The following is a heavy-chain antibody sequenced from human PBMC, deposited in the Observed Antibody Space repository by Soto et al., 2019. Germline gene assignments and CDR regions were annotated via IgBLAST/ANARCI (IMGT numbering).Heavy chain of an antibody. Sequence: LRLSCAASGFTFSSYWMSWVRQAPGKGLEWVANIKQDGSEKYYVDSVKGRFTISRDNAKNSLYLQMNSLRAEDTAVYYCARETYYGSGGHYYYGMDVWGQGTTVTVS. CDR2: IKQDGSEK. D-gene: IGHD3-10*01. CDR1: GFTFSSYW. V-gene: IGHV3-7*01. CDR3: ARETYYGSGGHYYYGMDV. J-gene: IGHJ6*02.